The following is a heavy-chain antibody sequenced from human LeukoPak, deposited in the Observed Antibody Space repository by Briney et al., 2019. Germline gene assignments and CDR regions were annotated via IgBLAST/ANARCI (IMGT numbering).Heavy chain of an antibody. J-gene: IGHJ4*02. V-gene: IGHV3-48*01. CDR3: ARRGISAPFDY. CDR1: GFTFSSYN. Sequence: GGSLRLSCAASGFTFSSYNMNWVRQAPGKGLEWVSYISGSSSTIYYADPVKGRFTISRDNAKNSLYLQVNSLRAEDTAVYYCARRGISAPFDYWGQGTLVTVSS. CDR2: ISGSSSTI. D-gene: IGHD6-6*01.